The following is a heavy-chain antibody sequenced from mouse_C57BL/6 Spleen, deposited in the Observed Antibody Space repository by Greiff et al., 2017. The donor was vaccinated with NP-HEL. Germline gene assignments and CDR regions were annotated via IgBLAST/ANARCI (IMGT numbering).Heavy chain of an antibody. V-gene: IGHV1-42*01. D-gene: IGHD1-3*01. J-gene: IGHJ2*01. Sequence: VHVKQSGPELVKPGASVKISCKASGYSFTGYYMNWVKQSPEKSLEWIGEINPSTGGTTYNQKFKAKDTLTVDKSTSTAYMQLKSLTSEDSAVYCCAKKTPSSYFDYWGQGTTLTVSS. CDR1: GYSFTGYY. CDR2: INPSTGGT. CDR3: AKKTPSSYFDY.